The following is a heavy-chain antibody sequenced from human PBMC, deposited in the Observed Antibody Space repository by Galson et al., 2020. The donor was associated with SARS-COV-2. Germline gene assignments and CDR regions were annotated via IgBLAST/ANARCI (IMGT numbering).Heavy chain of an antibody. CDR3: IRTGSTDQYFQQ. Sequence: GESLKISCAASGFIFSDSGISWVRQASGKGLEWVGRIRSKANSYLTTYAASVKGRFTVSRDDSKNTAYLEINSLKTEDTALYYCIRTGSTDQYFQQWGQGTLVTVSS. D-gene: IGHD1-1*01. V-gene: IGHV3-73*01. J-gene: IGHJ1*01. CDR1: GFIFSDSG. CDR2: IRSKANSYLT.